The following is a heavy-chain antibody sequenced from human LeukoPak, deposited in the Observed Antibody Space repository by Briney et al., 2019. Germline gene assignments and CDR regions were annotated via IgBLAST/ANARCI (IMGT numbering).Heavy chain of an antibody. CDR1: GFTVSSNY. J-gene: IGHJ4*02. Sequence: GGSLRLSCAASGFTVSSNYMSWVRQAPGKGLEWVSVIYSGGSTYYADSVKGRFTISSDNSKNTLYLQMNSLRAEDTAVYYCARDRRYCSGSTCYSGVDYWGQGTLVTVSS. CDR3: ARDRRYCSGSTCYSGVDY. CDR2: IYSGGST. D-gene: IGHD2-15*01. V-gene: IGHV3-53*01.